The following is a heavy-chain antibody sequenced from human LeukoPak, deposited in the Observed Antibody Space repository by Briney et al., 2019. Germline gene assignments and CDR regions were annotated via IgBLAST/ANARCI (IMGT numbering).Heavy chain of an antibody. V-gene: IGHV3-23*01. J-gene: IGHJ4*02. Sequence: PGGSLRLSCAASGIIFSKYGMSWVRQAPGKGLEWVATVLGSGVPTYYADSVQGRFTISRDNSKNTLYLQMNSLRAEDTALYYCAKGTGYSYAYSFDYWGQGTLVTVSS. CDR1: GIIFSKYG. CDR3: AKGTGYSYAYSFDY. CDR2: VLGSGVPT. D-gene: IGHD5-18*01.